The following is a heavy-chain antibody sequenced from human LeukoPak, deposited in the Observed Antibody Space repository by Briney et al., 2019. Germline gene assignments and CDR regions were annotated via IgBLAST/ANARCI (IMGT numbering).Heavy chain of an antibody. CDR2: IIPILGTA. Sequence: GSSVKVSCKASGGTFSSYAISWVRQAPGQGLEWMGRIIPILGTANYAQKFQGRVTITTDESTSTAYMELSSLRSEDTAVYYCARASYYDSSVPFDYWGQGTLVTVSS. CDR3: ARASYYDSSVPFDY. J-gene: IGHJ4*02. D-gene: IGHD3-22*01. V-gene: IGHV1-69*11. CDR1: GGTFSSYA.